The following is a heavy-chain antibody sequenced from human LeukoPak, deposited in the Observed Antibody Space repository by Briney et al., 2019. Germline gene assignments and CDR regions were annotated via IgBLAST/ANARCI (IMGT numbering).Heavy chain of an antibody. Sequence: SVKVSCKASGGTFSSYAISWVRQAPGQGLEWMGRIIPILGIANYAQKFQGRVTITADKSTSTAYMELSSLRSEDTAVYYCARMYYYDSSGYYYSGSHAFDIWGQGTMVTVFS. CDR1: GGTFSSYA. V-gene: IGHV1-69*04. D-gene: IGHD3-22*01. J-gene: IGHJ3*02. CDR3: ARMYYYDSSGYYYSGSHAFDI. CDR2: IIPILGIA.